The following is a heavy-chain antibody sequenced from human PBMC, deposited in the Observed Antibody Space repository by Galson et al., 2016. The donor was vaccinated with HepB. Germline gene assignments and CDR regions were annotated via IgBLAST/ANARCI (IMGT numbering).Heavy chain of an antibody. CDR1: GFAFSNYW. V-gene: IGHV3-7*04. CDR2: IKQDGSDK. D-gene: IGHD5-24*01. J-gene: IGHJ4*02. CDR3: ARGHFLGDVATTIYYFDY. Sequence: SLRLSCAASGFAFSNYWMSWVRQAPGKGLEWVANIKQDGSDKHYVDSVKGRFTISRDNAKNSLFLKMNSLRAEDTAIYYCARGHFLGDVATTIYYFDYWGQGTLVTVSS.